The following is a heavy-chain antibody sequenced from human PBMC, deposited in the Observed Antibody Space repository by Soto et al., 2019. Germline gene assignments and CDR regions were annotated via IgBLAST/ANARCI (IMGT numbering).Heavy chain of an antibody. CDR3: AKGSLRYFDWPRFDY. D-gene: IGHD3-9*01. J-gene: IGHJ4*02. CDR2: ISGSGGST. CDR1: GFTFSSYA. Sequence: GGSLRLSCAASGFTFSSYAMSWVRQAPGKGLEWVSAISGSGGSTYYADSVKGRFTISRDNSKNTLYLQMNSLRAEDTAVYYCAKGSLRYFDWPRFDYWGQGTLVTVSS. V-gene: IGHV3-23*01.